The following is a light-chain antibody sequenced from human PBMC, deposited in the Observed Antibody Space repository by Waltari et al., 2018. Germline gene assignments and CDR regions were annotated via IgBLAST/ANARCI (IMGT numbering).Light chain of an antibody. CDR2: GAS. V-gene: IGKV3-15*01. CDR1: QSVSSN. J-gene: IGKJ1*01. Sequence: EIVMTQSPATLSVSPGERAPLSCRASQSVSSNLAWYQQKPGQAPRILIYGASTRATGIPARFSGSGSGTEFTLTISSMQSEDFAVYYCQQYNNWPPGTFGQGTKVEIK. CDR3: QQYNNWPPGT.